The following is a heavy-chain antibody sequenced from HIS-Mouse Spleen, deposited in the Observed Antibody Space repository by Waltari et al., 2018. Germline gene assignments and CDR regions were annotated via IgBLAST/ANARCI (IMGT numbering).Heavy chain of an antibody. CDR2: IYYSGST. CDR1: GGSISSSSYY. Sequence: QLQLQESGPGLVKPSETLSLTCTVSGGSISSSSYYWGWIRQPPGTGLEWIGRIYYSGSTYYNPSLKSRVTISVDTSKSQFSLKLSSVTAADTAVYYCAREIPYSSSWYDWYFDLWGRGTLVTVSS. J-gene: IGHJ2*01. V-gene: IGHV4-39*07. D-gene: IGHD6-13*01. CDR3: AREIPYSSSWYDWYFDL.